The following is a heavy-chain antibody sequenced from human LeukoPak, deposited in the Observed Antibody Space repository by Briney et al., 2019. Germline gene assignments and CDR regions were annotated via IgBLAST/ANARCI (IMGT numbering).Heavy chain of an antibody. V-gene: IGHV1-2*02. Sequence: GASVTVSCKASGYTFTVYYMHWVRQAPGQGLEWMGWINPNSGGTNYAQKFQGRVTMTRDTSISTAYMELSRLRSDDTAVYYCARTITMIVVVIPRVPFDYWGQGTLVTVSS. CDR2: INPNSGGT. J-gene: IGHJ4*02. CDR3: ARTITMIVVVIPRVPFDY. D-gene: IGHD3-22*01. CDR1: GYTFTVYY.